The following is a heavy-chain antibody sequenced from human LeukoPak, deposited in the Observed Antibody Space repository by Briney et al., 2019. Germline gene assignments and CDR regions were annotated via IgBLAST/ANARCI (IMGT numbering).Heavy chain of an antibody. CDR3: ARYGGDSTYYYYGMDV. V-gene: IGHV1-2*02. J-gene: IGHJ6*02. Sequence: GASVKVSCKASGYTFTGYYMHWVRQAPGQGLEWMGWINPNSGGTNYAQKFQGRVTMTRDTPISTAYMELSRLRSDDTAVYYCARYGGDSTYYYYGMDVWGQGTTVTVSS. CDR2: INPNSGGT. CDR1: GYTFTGYY. D-gene: IGHD2-21*02.